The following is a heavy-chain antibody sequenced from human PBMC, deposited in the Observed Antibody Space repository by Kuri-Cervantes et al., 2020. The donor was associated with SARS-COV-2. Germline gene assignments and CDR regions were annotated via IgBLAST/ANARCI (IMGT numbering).Heavy chain of an antibody. D-gene: IGHD3-3*01. CDR2: IYYSGST. Sequence: SETLSLTCTVSGGSISSHYWSWIRQPPGKGLEWIGYIYYSGSTNYNPSLKSRVTISVDTSKNQFSLKLSSVTAADTAVYYCARQGGGFLEWSYYFDYWGQGTQVTVSS. J-gene: IGHJ4*02. CDR1: GGSISSHY. V-gene: IGHV4-59*08. CDR3: ARQGGGFLEWSYYFDY.